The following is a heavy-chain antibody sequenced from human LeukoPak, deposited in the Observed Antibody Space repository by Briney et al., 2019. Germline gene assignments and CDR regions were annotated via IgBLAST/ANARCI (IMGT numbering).Heavy chain of an antibody. V-gene: IGHV3-23*01. J-gene: IGHJ4*02. CDR2: ISGSGGST. CDR3: AKDKESKRYYDFWSGYYNFDY. CDR1: GFTFSSYA. Sequence: GGSLRLSCAASGFTFSSYAMSWVRQAPGKGLEWVSAISGSGGSTYYADSVKGRFTISRDNSKNTLYLQMNSLRAEDTAVYYCAKDKESKRYYDFWSGYYNFDYWGQGTLVTVSS. D-gene: IGHD3-3*01.